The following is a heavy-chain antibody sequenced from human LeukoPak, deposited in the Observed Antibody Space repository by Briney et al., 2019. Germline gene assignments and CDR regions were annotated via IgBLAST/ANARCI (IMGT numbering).Heavy chain of an antibody. J-gene: IGHJ4*02. CDR2: IYPNSGGT. CDR3: ARFNDRGGSGGGFDF. Sequence: ASVKVSCKTSGYTFTGYYMHWVRQAPGQGLEWMGWIYPNSGGTNYAQKFQGRVTMTRDTSISTAYMELSRLRPDDTAVFYCARFNDRGGSGGGFDFWGQGTLVTVSS. CDR1: GYTFTGYY. V-gene: IGHV1-2*02. D-gene: IGHD2-15*01.